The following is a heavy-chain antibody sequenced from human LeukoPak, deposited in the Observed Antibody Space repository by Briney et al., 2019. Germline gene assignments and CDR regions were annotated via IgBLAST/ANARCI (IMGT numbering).Heavy chain of an antibody. D-gene: IGHD4-23*01. Sequence: PSEALSLTCTVSGGSISSSSYYWGWIRQPPGKGLEWIGSIYYSGSTYYNPSLKSRVTISADTSKNQFSLKLSSVTAADTAVYYCARLDYGGNNDYWGQGTLVTVSS. CDR1: GGSISSSSYY. CDR2: IYYSGST. CDR3: ARLDYGGNNDY. V-gene: IGHV4-39*01. J-gene: IGHJ4*02.